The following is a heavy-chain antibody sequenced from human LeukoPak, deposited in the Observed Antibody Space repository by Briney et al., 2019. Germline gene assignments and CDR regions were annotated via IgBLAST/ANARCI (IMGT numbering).Heavy chain of an antibody. J-gene: IGHJ4*02. CDR1: GGTFSSYA. V-gene: IGHV1-69*04. D-gene: IGHD3-3*01. CDR3: ARGQSGRRFLAGY. CDR2: IIPILGIA. Sequence: RASVKVSCKASGGTFSSYAISWVRQAPGQGLEWMGRIIPILGIANYAQKFQGRVTITADKSTSTAYMELSSLRSEDTAVYYCARGQSGRRFLAGYWGQGTLVTVSS.